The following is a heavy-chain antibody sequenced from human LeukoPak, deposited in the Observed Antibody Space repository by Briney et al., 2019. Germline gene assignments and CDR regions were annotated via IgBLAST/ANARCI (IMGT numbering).Heavy chain of an antibody. Sequence: GGSVKVSCKASGYTFTSYGISWVRQAPGQGLEWMGWISAYNGNTNYAQKLQGRVTMTTDTSTSTAYMELRSLRSDDTAVYYCARDIWNYYDSSGYYFDYWGQGTLVTVSS. D-gene: IGHD3-22*01. CDR2: ISAYNGNT. CDR1: GYTFTSYG. J-gene: IGHJ4*02. V-gene: IGHV1-18*01. CDR3: ARDIWNYYDSSGYYFDY.